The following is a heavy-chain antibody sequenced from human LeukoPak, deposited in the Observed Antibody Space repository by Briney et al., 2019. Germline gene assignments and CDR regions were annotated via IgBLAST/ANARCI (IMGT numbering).Heavy chain of an antibody. CDR1: GFTVSSNY. V-gene: IGHV3-53*01. J-gene: IGHJ6*02. Sequence: GSLRLSCAASGFTVSSNYMSWVRQAPGKGLEWVSVICSGGSTYYADSVKGRFTISRDNSKNTLYLQMNSLRAEDTAVYYCARVAPSSYYYSMDVWGQGTTVTVSS. CDR3: ARVAPSSYYYSMDV. CDR2: ICSGGST.